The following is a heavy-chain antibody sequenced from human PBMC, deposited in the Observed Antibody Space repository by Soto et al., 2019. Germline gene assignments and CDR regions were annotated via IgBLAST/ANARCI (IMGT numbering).Heavy chain of an antibody. D-gene: IGHD1-26*01. CDR1: GFTFSSYA. J-gene: IGHJ5*02. Sequence: RRLSCAASGFTFSSYAMHRVRQAPGKGLAWVAVISYDGSNKYYADSVKGRFTISRDNSKNTLYLQMNRLTAEETAESYCARDGPAVGAKAVSGVWSVSWFDPLGQGTLVTVFS. V-gene: IGHV3-30-3*01. CDR2: ISYDGSNK. CDR3: ARDGPAVGAKAVSGVWSVSWFDP.